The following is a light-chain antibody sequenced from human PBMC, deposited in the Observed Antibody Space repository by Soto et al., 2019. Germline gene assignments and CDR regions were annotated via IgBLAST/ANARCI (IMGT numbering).Light chain of an antibody. CDR1: QSVSSY. CDR2: DAS. J-gene: IGKJ5*01. Sequence: EIVLTQSPVTLSLSPGARATLSCRASQSVSSYLAWYQQKPGQAPRLLIYDASNRATGIPARFSGSGSGTDFTLTIDNLEPEDFAVYYCQQRSNWPPITFGQWTRLEMK. CDR3: QQRSNWPPIT. V-gene: IGKV3-11*01.